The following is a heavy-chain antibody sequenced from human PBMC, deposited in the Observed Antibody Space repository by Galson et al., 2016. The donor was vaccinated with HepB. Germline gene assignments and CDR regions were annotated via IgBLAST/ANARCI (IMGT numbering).Heavy chain of an antibody. Sequence: SLRLSCAASGFTFSNYAMHWVRQAPGKGLEWVAAISKNGGETYYADSVNGRFTVSRDNSDNTLYLQMNSLRAVDTAVYYCAKVAFGNYVATPENWFDPWGQGTLVTVSS. J-gene: IGHJ5*02. CDR3: AKVAFGNYVATPENWFDP. V-gene: IGHV3-30*18. CDR1: GFTFSNYA. CDR2: ISKNGGET. D-gene: IGHD5-12*01.